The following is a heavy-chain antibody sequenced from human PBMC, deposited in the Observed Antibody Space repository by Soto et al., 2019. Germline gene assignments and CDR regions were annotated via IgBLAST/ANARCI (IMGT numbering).Heavy chain of an antibody. J-gene: IGHJ6*02. Sequence: PGESLKISCKGSGYSFTSYWIGWVRQMPGKGLEWMGIIYPGDSDTRYSPSFQGQVTISADKSISTAYLQWSSLKASDTAMYYCAGAMAIGDYYYYGMDVWGQGTTVTVSS. D-gene: IGHD3-22*01. CDR2: IYPGDSDT. CDR3: AGAMAIGDYYYYGMDV. V-gene: IGHV5-51*01. CDR1: GYSFTSYW.